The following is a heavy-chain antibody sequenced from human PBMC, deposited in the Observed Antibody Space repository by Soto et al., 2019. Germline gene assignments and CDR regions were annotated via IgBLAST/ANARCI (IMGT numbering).Heavy chain of an antibody. V-gene: IGHV5-51*07. CDR1: GYSFTSYW. CDR3: ARHGCSSTTCYTFYYYCTVV. D-gene: IGHD2-2*02. CDR2: IYPGDSDT. Sequence: PGESLKISCKGSGYSFTSYWIGWVHQMPGKGLEWMGIIYPGDSDTRYSPSFQGQVTISADKSISTAYLQWSCLKASDTAMYYCARHGCSSTTCYTFYYYCTVVWYPGTSLSGFS. J-gene: IGHJ6*02.